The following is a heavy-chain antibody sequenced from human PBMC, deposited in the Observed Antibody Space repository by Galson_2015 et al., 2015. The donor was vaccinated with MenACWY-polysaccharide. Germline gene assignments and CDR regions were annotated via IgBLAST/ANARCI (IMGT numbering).Heavy chain of an antibody. CDR1: GFTFSTYW. J-gene: IGHJ4*02. D-gene: IGHD3-10*01. CDR2: IHLDGSEK. Sequence: SLRLSCAASGFTFSTYWMSWVRQAPGKGLEWVANIHLDGSEKYYVDSVRGRFTISRDNAKNSLYLQMNSLRADDTAVYYCATYGSGINWGQGTLVTVSS. CDR3: ATYGSGIN. V-gene: IGHV3-7*03.